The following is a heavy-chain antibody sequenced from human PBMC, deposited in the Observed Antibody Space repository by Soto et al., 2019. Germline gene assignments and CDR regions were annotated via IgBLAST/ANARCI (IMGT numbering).Heavy chain of an antibody. CDR2: ISFDRSNK. D-gene: IGHD2-15*01. CDR1: GFTFRSDG. CDR3: AKNVGPLSPDLYCDY. J-gene: IGHJ4*01. V-gene: IGHV3-30*18. Sequence: GGSLRLSCVVSGFTFRSDGMHWVRQASGKGLEWVAVISFDRSNKYYADSVKGRFTISRDNSKNTLYLHMDSLRAEDTAVYYCAKNVGPLSPDLYCDYWGHGTLGTVSS.